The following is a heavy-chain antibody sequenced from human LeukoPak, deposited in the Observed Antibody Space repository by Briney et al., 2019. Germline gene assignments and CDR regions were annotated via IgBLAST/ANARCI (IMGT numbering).Heavy chain of an antibody. J-gene: IGHJ4*02. CDR2: INPNSGGT. Sequence: ASVKVSCKASGYTFTGYYMHWVRQAPGQGLEWMGWINPNSGGTNYAQKFQGWVTMTRDTSISTAYMELSRLRSDDTAVYYCARGWDSSSWRDYWGQGTLVTVSS. CDR1: GYTFTGYY. D-gene: IGHD6-13*01. CDR3: ARGWDSSSWRDY. V-gene: IGHV1-2*04.